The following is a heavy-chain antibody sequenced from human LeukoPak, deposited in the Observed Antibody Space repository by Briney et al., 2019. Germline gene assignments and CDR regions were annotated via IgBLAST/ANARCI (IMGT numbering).Heavy chain of an antibody. CDR2: IKQDGSEK. V-gene: IGHV3-7*01. D-gene: IGHD4-11*01. Sequence: PGGSLRLSCAASGFTFSSYWTSWVRQAPGKGLEWVANIKQDGSEKYYVDSVKGRFTISRDNAKNSLYLQMNSLRAEDTAVYYCARDPYRMLATVTTGVAFDIWGQGTMVTVSS. CDR3: ARDPYRMLATVTTGVAFDI. J-gene: IGHJ3*02. CDR1: GFTFSSYW.